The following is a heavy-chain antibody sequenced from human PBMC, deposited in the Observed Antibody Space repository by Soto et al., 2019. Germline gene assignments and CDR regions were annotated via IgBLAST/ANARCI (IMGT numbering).Heavy chain of an antibody. Sequence: SETLSLTCTVSGASISGFYWSWIRKSAGKGLEWIGRIYATGTTDYNPSLKSRVTISVDTSKNQFSLKLSSVTAADTAVYYCAGSGYSYGHNWFDPWGQGTLVTVSS. CDR2: IYATGTT. CDR1: GASISGFY. D-gene: IGHD5-18*01. V-gene: IGHV4-4*07. CDR3: AGSGYSYGHNWFDP. J-gene: IGHJ5*02.